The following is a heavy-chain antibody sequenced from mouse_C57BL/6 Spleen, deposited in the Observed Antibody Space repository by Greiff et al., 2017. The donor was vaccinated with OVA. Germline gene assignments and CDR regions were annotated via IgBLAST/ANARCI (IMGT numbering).Heavy chain of an antibody. Sequence: EVQLVESGPGLVKPSQSLSLTCSVTGYSITSGYYWNWIRQFPGNKLEWMGYISYDGSNNYNPSLKNRISITRDTSKNQFFLKLNSVTTEDTATYYCARAHYYGSSWSGYAMDYWGQGTSVTVSS. CDR3: ARAHYYGSSWSGYAMDY. D-gene: IGHD1-1*01. V-gene: IGHV3-6*01. CDR2: ISYDGSN. J-gene: IGHJ4*01. CDR1: GYSITSGYY.